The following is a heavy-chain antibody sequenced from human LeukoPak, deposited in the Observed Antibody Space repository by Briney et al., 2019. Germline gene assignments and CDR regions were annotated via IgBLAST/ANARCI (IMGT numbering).Heavy chain of an antibody. J-gene: IGHJ5*02. D-gene: IGHD3-16*01. Sequence: PSQTLSLTCAVYGDSFSGYYWSWIRQHAGKWLEWIGEINHSGSTNYNTSFKSRFSISVETSKSQFSLNVRSVTAADTAVYYCARGIYNDYRRRQGNWFDPWGQGTLVTVSS. CDR2: INHSGST. CDR1: GDSFSGYY. CDR3: ARGIYNDYRRRQGNWFDP. V-gene: IGHV4-34*01.